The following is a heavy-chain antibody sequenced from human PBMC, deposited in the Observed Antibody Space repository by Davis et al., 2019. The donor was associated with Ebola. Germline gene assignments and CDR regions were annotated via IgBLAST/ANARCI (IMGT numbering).Heavy chain of an antibody. CDR1: GYTFTSYG. CDR2: ISAYNGNT. D-gene: IGHD3-10*01. CDR3: ARDLWGLGASGGMDV. J-gene: IGHJ6*02. V-gene: IGHV1-18*01. Sequence: ASVKVSCKASGYTFTSYGISWVRQAPGQGLEWMGWISAYNGNTNYAQKFQGRVTITRDTSASTAYMELSSLRSEDTAVYYCARDLWGLGASGGMDVWGQGTTVTVSS.